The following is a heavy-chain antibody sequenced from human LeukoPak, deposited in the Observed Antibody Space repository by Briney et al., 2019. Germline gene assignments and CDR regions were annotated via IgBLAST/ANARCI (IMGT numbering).Heavy chain of an antibody. CDR3: ARAGYYSDSSGYWPSGDY. J-gene: IGHJ4*02. CDR1: GFTFSSYE. V-gene: IGHV3-48*03. D-gene: IGHD3-22*01. Sequence: QPGGSLRLSCAASGFTFSSYEMNWVRQAPGKGLEWVSYISSSGSTIYYADSVKGRFTISRDNAKNSLYLQMNSLRAENTAVYYCARAGYYSDSSGYWPSGDYWGQGTLVTVSS. CDR2: ISSSGSTI.